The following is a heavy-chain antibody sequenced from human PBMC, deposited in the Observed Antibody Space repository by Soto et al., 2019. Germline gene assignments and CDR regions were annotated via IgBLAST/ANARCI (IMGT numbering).Heavy chain of an antibody. CDR1: GGSISSSSYY. V-gene: IGHV4-39*01. CDR3: ASSYYDFWSGYRYFDY. J-gene: IGHJ4*02. D-gene: IGHD3-3*01. Sequence: SETLSLTCTVSGGSISSSSYYWGWIRQPPGKGLEWIGSIYYSGSTYNPSLKSRVTISVDTSKNQFSLKLSSVTAADTAVYYCASSYYDFWSGYRYFDYWGQGTLVTVSS. CDR2: IYYSGST.